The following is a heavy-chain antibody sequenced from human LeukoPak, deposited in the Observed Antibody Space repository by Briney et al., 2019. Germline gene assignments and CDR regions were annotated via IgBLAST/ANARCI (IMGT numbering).Heavy chain of an antibody. J-gene: IGHJ4*02. D-gene: IGHD1-26*01. V-gene: IGHV3-7*01. CDR3: ARDRCCGSRYFDY. Sequence: PGGSLRLSCAASGFTFSSYWMSWVRQAPGKGLEWVANIKQDGSEKYYVDSVKGRFTISRDNAKNSLYLQMNSLRAEDTAVYYCARDRCCGSRYFDYWGQGTLVTISS. CDR2: IKQDGSEK. CDR1: GFTFSSYW.